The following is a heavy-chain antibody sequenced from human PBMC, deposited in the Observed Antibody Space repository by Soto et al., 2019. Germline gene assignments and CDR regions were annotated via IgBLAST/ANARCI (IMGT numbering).Heavy chain of an antibody. J-gene: IGHJ6*02. V-gene: IGHV5-10-1*01. CDR3: ARRLSGPKEEYNAYYFYGLDV. CDR2: IDPSDSYT. D-gene: IGHD1-1*01. Sequence: GESLKISCQGSGYSFTSHWITWVRQTPGKGLEWMGRIDPSDSYTNYSPSFQGRVTISADRSISTAFLQWSSLEASDTAIYHCARRLSGPKEEYNAYYFYGLDVWGQGTTVTVSS. CDR1: GYSFTSHW.